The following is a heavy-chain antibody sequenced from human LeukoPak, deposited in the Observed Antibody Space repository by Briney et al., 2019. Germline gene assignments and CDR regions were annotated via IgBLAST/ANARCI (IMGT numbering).Heavy chain of an antibody. J-gene: IGHJ4*02. CDR2: LNPQTGDT. D-gene: IGHD3-9*01. Sequence: ASVKVSCKAYVYAFSAYYMHCVRQVPGQGLEWMGRLNPQTGDTHFAQKFQGRVTFTRDTSISTAYMAMSRLRSDDTAVFYCARGSRYHDWLSPLDSWGQGTLVTVSS. CDR3: ARGSRYHDWLSPLDS. V-gene: IGHV1-2*02. CDR1: VYAFSAYY.